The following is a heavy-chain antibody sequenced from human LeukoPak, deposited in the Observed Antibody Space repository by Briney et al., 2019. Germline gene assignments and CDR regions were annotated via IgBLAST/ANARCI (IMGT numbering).Heavy chain of an antibody. Sequence: SETLSLTCTVSGGSISSSSYYWGWIRQPPGKGLEWIGSIYYSGSTYYNPSLKSRVTISVDTSKNQFSLKLSSVTAADTAVYYCARVGYDILTGYYPSYYYYMDVWGKGTTVTVSS. CDR3: ARVGYDILTGYYPSYYYYMDV. CDR1: GGSISSSSYY. D-gene: IGHD3-9*01. CDR2: IYYSGST. J-gene: IGHJ6*03. V-gene: IGHV4-39*07.